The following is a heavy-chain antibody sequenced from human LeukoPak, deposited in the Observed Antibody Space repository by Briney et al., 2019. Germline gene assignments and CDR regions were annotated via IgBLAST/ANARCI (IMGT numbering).Heavy chain of an antibody. J-gene: IGHJ4*02. CDR2: LKQDGSEK. Sequence: GGSLRLSCAASGFTFSSYWMSWVRQAPGKGLEWVANLKQDGSEKYYVDSVKGRFTISRDNAKNSLYLQMNSLRAEDTAVYYCARHPPMAAAARSPHNLIFDYWGQGTLVTVSS. CDR1: GFTFSSYW. CDR3: ARHPPMAAAARSPHNLIFDY. D-gene: IGHD6-13*01. V-gene: IGHV3-7*01.